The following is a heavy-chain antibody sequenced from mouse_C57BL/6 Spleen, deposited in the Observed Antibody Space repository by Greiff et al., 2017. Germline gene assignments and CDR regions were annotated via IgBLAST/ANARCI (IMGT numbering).Heavy chain of an antibody. CDR3: ARGTGTGYFDV. CDR2: ISYDGSN. CDR1: GYSITSGYY. V-gene: IGHV3-6*01. D-gene: IGHD4-1*01. Sequence: EVQLQESGPGLVKPSQSLSLPCSVTGYSITSGYYWNWIRQFPGNKLEWMGYISYDGSNKSNPSLKNRISITRDTSKNQFFLKLNSVTTEDTATYDGARGTGTGYFDVWGTGTTVTVSS. J-gene: IGHJ1*03.